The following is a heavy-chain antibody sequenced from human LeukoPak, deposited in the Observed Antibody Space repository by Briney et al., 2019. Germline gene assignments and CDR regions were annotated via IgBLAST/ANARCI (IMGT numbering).Heavy chain of an antibody. CDR1: GFSFTSYY. D-gene: IGHD6-6*01. J-gene: IGHJ4*02. Sequence: ASVKVSCKASGFSFTSYYIHWVRQAPGQGLEWLGWINPNNGGTNQVQRFQGRVTMTRDTSINTAYMELTSLRSDDTAVYYCARYSNSGGDYWGQGTLVTVSS. CDR3: ARYSNSGGDY. V-gene: IGHV1-2*02. CDR2: INPNNGGT.